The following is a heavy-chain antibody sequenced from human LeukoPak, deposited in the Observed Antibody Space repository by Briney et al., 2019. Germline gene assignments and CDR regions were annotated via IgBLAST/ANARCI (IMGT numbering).Heavy chain of an antibody. V-gene: IGHV3-7*04. Sequence: GGSLRLSCAASGFTFSSYWMNWVRQAPGKGLEWVANIKEDGSEKYYVDSVKGRFTISRDNAKNSLYLQMNSLRAEDTAVYYCARGIGSSWCFDYWGQGTLGTGSS. J-gene: IGHJ4*02. D-gene: IGHD6-13*01. CDR3: ARGIGSSWCFDY. CDR2: IKEDGSEK. CDR1: GFTFSSYW.